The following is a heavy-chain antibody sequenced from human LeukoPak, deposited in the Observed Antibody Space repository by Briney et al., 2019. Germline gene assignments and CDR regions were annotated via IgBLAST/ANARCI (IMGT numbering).Heavy chain of an antibody. D-gene: IGHD2-2*01. CDR1: GFTFSSYW. CDR3: ARGAVGYCSSTSCYYGY. J-gene: IGHJ4*02. Sequence: PGGSLRLSCAASGFTFSSYWMHWVRQAPGKGLVWVSRIKTDGSTTSHADSVKGRFTISRDNAKNTLYLQMNSLRAEDTAVYYCARGAVGYCSSTSCYYGYWGQGTLVTVSS. CDR2: IKTDGSTT. V-gene: IGHV3-74*01.